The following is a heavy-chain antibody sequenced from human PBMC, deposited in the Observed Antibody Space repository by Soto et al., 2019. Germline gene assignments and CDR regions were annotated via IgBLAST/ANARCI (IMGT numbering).Heavy chain of an antibody. D-gene: IGHD2-15*01. CDR2: ISDDSTTI. Sequence: EVQLVESGGGLVQPGGSLRLSCEASGFTFSTYSMIWVRQAPGKGLEWVSYISDDSTTISYADSLKGRFTISRDNAKNSRYLQINSLRAEDTAVYYCARGGGCGGGRCKSDWFDPWGQGTLVTVSS. CDR1: GFTFSTYS. J-gene: IGHJ5*02. CDR3: ARGGGCGGGRCKSDWFDP. V-gene: IGHV3-48*01.